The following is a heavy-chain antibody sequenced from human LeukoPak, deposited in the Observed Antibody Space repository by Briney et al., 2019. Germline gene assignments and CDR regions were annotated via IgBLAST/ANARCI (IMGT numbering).Heavy chain of an antibody. CDR3: ARVGTIFGVVIIPTTSPLDY. CDR1: GYTFTSYG. D-gene: IGHD3-3*01. Sequence: GASVKVSCKASGYTFTSYGISWSRQAPGQGLEWMGWISAYNGNTNDAQKLQGRVTMTTDTSTSTAYMELRSLRSDDTAVYYCARVGTIFGVVIIPTTSPLDYWGQGTLVTVSS. J-gene: IGHJ4*02. CDR2: ISAYNGNT. V-gene: IGHV1-18*01.